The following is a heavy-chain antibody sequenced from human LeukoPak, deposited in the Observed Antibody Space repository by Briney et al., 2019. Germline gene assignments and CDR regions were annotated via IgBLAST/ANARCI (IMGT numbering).Heavy chain of an antibody. D-gene: IGHD2-2*01. CDR2: LSSNSYYI. CDR1: GFTFSRYT. CDR3: AKGFIVVVPAAPGQCFQR. V-gene: IGHV3-21*04. J-gene: IGHJ1*01. Sequence: GGSLRLSCATSGFTFSRYTMNWVRQAPGKGLEWVSSLSSNSYYIYYADSVKGRFIISRDNAKNSLYLQMNSLRAEDTAVYYCAKGFIVVVPAAPGQCFQRWGQGTLVTVSS.